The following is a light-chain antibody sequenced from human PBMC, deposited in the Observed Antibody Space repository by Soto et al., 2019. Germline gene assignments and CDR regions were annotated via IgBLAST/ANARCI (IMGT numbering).Light chain of an antibody. J-gene: IGLJ3*02. CDR3: LLAYSGDREV. CDR1: TGAVTSGHY. CDR2: NTN. V-gene: IGLV7-46*01. Sequence: QAVVTQEPSLTVSPGGTVTLTCGSSTGAVTSGHYPYWFQQKPGQAPRTLIFNTNNKHSWTPARFSGSLLGGIAALTLSGAQPEDEAGYYCLLAYSGDREVFGGGTKLTVL.